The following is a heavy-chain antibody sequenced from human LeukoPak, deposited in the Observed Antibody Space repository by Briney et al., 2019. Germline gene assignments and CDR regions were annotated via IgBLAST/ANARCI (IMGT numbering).Heavy chain of an antibody. CDR2: IYYSGST. CDR3: ARQYSDILTGYHRGELYWYFDL. D-gene: IGHD3-9*01. Sequence: SETLSLTCTVSAYSISSGYYWGWIRQPPGKGLEWIGSIYYSGSTYYNPSLKSRVTISVDTSKNQFSLKLSSVTAADTAVYYCARQYSDILTGYHRGELYWYFDLWGRGTLVTVSS. V-gene: IGHV4-38-2*02. CDR1: AYSISSGYY. J-gene: IGHJ2*01.